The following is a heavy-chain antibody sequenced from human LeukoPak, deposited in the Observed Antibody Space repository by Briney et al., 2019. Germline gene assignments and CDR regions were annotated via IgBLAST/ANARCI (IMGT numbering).Heavy chain of an antibody. Sequence: GGSLRLSCAASGFTVSSNYMSWVRQAPGKGLEWVSVIYSGGSTYYADSVKGRFTISRDNAKNTLYLQMNSLRAEDTAVYYCAREGEYSSSVPPLDYWGQGTLVTVSS. CDR1: GFTVSSNY. J-gene: IGHJ4*02. CDR3: AREGEYSSSVPPLDY. D-gene: IGHD6-6*01. V-gene: IGHV3-53*01. CDR2: IYSGGST.